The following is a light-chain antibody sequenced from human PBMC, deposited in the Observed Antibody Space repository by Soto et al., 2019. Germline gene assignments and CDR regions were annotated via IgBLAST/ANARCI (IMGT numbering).Light chain of an antibody. V-gene: IGKV3-20*01. CDR2: GTS. J-gene: IGKJ1*01. CDR3: HQYGSSPTT. Sequence: EIGLTQSPGTLRVCTGGRSTRSPRPSQSVSSSYLAWYQQKPGQAPGFLIYGTSSRATGIPDRFSGSGSGTDFSLTISRLEPEDFAVYYCHQYGSSPTTLGQGTKV. CDR1: QSVSSSY.